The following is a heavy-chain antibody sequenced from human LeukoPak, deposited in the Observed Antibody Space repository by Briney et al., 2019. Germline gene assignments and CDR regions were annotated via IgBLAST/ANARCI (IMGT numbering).Heavy chain of an antibody. J-gene: IGHJ4*02. CDR3: ARGADILTGYYDY. V-gene: IGHV3-33*01. D-gene: IGHD3-9*01. CDR1: GFTFSSYG. Sequence: GGSLRLSCAASGFTFSSYGMHWVRQAPGKGLEWVAVIWYDGSNKYYADSVKGRFTISRDNSKNTLYLQMNSLRAEDTAVHYCARGADILTGYYDYWGQGTLVTVSS. CDR2: IWYDGSNK.